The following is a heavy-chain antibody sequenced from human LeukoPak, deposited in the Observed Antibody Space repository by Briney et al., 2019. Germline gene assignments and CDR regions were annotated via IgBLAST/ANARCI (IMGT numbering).Heavy chain of an antibody. V-gene: IGHV1-46*01. CDR2: INPSGGST. CDR3: ARDRYCSGGSCSHLHFDY. J-gene: IGHJ4*02. D-gene: IGHD2-15*01. CDR1: GYTFTSYY. Sequence: ASVKVSCKESGYTFTSYYMHWVRQAPGQGLEWMGIINPSGGSTSYAQKFQGRVTMTRDTSTSTVYMELSSLRSEDTAVYYCARDRYCSGGSCSHLHFDYWGQGTLVTVSS.